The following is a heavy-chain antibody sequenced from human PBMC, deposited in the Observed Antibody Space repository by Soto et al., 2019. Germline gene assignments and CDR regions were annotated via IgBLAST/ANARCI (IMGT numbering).Heavy chain of an antibody. CDR1: GFPFRSHW. V-gene: IGHV3-74*01. Sequence: GGSLRLSCAASGFPFRSHWMHWVRQAPGKGLVWVSRISGDGSSTHYADSVKGRFTISRDNAKNTLYLQMNSLRAEDTAVYYCARGGNYVFDYWGQGTLVTVSS. D-gene: IGHD1-26*01. CDR2: ISGDGSST. CDR3: ARGGNYVFDY. J-gene: IGHJ4*02.